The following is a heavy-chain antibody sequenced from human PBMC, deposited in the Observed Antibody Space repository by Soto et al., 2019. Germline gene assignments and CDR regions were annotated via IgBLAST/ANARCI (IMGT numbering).Heavy chain of an antibody. CDR2: INPSGGST. Sequence: ASVKVSCKASGYTFTSYYMHWVRQAPGQGLEWMGIINPSGGSTSYAQKFQGRVTMTRDTSTSTVYMELSSLRSEDTAVYYCARGPYGGNQPLLFDYWGQGTLVTVSS. D-gene: IGHD4-17*01. J-gene: IGHJ4*02. CDR1: GYTFTSYY. CDR3: ARGPYGGNQPLLFDY. V-gene: IGHV1-46*01.